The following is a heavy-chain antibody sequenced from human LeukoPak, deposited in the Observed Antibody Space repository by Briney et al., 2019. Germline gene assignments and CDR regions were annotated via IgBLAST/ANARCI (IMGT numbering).Heavy chain of an antibody. CDR3: ARQRVVVTEFDP. CDR1: GFTFRDYY. V-gene: IGHV3-11*01. CDR2: ISSSGSTI. J-gene: IGHJ5*02. D-gene: IGHD2-2*01. Sequence: GGSLRLSCAASGFTFRDYYRSWIRQAPGKGLEGVSYISSSGSTIYYADSVKGRFTISRDNAKNSLYLQMNSLRAEDTAVYYCARQRVVVTEFDPWGQGTLVTVSS.